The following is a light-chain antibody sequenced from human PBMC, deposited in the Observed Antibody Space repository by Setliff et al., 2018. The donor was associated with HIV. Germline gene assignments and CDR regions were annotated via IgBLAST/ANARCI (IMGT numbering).Light chain of an antibody. Sequence: QSVLTQPASVSGSPGQSITISCTGTSGDVGAYNYVSWYQQHPGKVPILIIYEVTNRPSGVSNRFSGSKSGNTASLTISGLQAEDEADYYCTSYSTNTIPVFGGGTKVTVL. V-gene: IGLV2-14*01. CDR2: EVT. J-gene: IGLJ3*02. CDR1: SGDVGAYNY. CDR3: TSYSTNTIPV.